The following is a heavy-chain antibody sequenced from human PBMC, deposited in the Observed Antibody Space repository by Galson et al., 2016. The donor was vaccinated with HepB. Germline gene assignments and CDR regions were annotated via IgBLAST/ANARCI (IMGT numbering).Heavy chain of an antibody. CDR2: IAYDGRAN. D-gene: IGHD6-19*01. CDR3: AKETTQYISGWGFDY. J-gene: IGHJ4*02. CDR1: GFSFSNFG. V-gene: IGHV3-30*18. Sequence: SLRLSCAASGFSFSNFGMHWVRQAPGKGLQWVAVIAYDGRANYYADSVQGRFTISRDNSKNMMYLQMDSLRTEDTAVYYCAKETTQYISGWGFDYWGQGTLVTVSS.